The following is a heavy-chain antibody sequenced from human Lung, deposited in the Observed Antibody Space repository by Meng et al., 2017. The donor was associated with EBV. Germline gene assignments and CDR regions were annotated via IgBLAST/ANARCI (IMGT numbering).Heavy chain of an antibody. Sequence: QVQPVQSEAEVKRPGASVRVSCKASGYTFTHHGISWIRQAPGQGLEWMGWISCYNGDTNYAQKLQGRVTMTTDTSTNTAYMDLRGLRSDDTAVYYCARDPSNTSGRYAYFDYWGQGTLVTVSS. CDR2: ISCYNGDT. CDR1: GYTFTHHG. D-gene: IGHD6-19*01. V-gene: IGHV1-18*01. J-gene: IGHJ4*02. CDR3: ARDPSNTSGRYAYFDY.